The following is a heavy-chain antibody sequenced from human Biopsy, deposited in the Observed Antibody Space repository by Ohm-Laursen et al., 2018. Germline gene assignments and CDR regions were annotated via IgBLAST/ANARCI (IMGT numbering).Heavy chain of an antibody. J-gene: IGHJ5*02. D-gene: IGHD3-22*01. V-gene: IGHV3-13*01. CDR2: IGTAADI. CDR1: GFTFSSYD. Sequence: GTLSLTCAASGFTFSSYDMHWVRQVPGKGLEWVSAIGTAADIYYSGSVKGRFTISRENAKNSLYLQMNSLRAGDTAVYYCARGTFRYDSSGYSWLDPWGQGTLVTVSS. CDR3: ARGTFRYDSSGYSWLDP.